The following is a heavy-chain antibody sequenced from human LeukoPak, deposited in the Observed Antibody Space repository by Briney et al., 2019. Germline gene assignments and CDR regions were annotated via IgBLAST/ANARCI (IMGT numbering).Heavy chain of an antibody. D-gene: IGHD3-10*01. CDR2: IYSGGST. J-gene: IGHJ3*02. CDR3: ARGRPGINDAFDI. V-gene: IGHV3-53*01. CDR1: GFTVSSNY. Sequence: GGSLRLSCAASGFTVSSNYMSWVRQAPGKGLEWVSVIYSGGSTYYADSVKGRFTISRDNSKNTLYLQMNSLRAEDTAVYYCARGRPGINDAFDIWGQGTMVTVSS.